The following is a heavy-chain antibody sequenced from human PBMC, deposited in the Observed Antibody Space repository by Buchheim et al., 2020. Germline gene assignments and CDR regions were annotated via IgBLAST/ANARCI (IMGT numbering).Heavy chain of an antibody. J-gene: IGHJ5*02. CDR2: IYYSGST. CDR1: GGSISSYY. Sequence: QVQLQESGPGLVKPSETLSLTCTVSGGSISSYYWSWIRQPPGKGLEWIGYIYYSGSTNYNPSLKSRVTISVDTPKHHFSLKLSSVTAADTAVYYCARVLGRYSYGKGAWFDPWGQGTL. V-gene: IGHV4-59*01. D-gene: IGHD5-18*01. CDR3: ARVLGRYSYGKGAWFDP.